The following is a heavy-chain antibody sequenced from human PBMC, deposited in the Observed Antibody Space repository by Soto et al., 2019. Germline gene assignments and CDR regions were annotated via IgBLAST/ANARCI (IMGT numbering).Heavy chain of an antibody. CDR3: ARFAAVAVGPGATGFDY. CDR1: GFTFSSYS. J-gene: IGHJ4*02. CDR2: ISSTSTHM. V-gene: IGHV3-21*01. D-gene: IGHD6-19*01. Sequence: EVQLVESGGGLVKSGGSLRLSCAASGFTFSSYSMSWVRQAPGKGLEWVSSISSTSTHMYYTDSVKGRFTISRDNAKNSLYLQMNILRAEDTAVYFCARFAAVAVGPGATGFDYWGQGTLVTVSS.